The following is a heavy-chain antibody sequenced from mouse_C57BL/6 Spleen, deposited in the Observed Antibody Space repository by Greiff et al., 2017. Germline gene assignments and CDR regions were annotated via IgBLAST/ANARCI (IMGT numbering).Heavy chain of an antibody. V-gene: IGHV1-20*01. CDR3: ARWGSYYGYDERDYYAMDY. D-gene: IGHD2-2*01. CDR2: INPYNGDT. CDR1: GYSFTGYF. J-gene: IGHJ4*01. Sequence: EVKLQESGPELVKPGDSVKISCKASGYSFTGYFMNWVMQSHGKSLEWIGRINPYNGDTFYNQKVKGKANLTVEKSSSTAHMELRSLTSEDSAVYYCARWGSYYGYDERDYYAMDYWGQGTSVTVSS.